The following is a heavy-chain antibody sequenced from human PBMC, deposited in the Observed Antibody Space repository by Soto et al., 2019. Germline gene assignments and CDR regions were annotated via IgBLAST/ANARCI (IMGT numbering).Heavy chain of an antibody. CDR3: AREGPRPYYYYGMDV. CDR1: GYTFSMAG. Sequence: QVQLVQSGAEVKKPGASVKVSCKSSGYTFSMAGISWVRQAPGQGLEWMGWISGYNGNTNYEQKLPDRVTMTAAPSTNTAYMALRSRRSDDTAVYYCAREGPRPYYYYGMDVWGQGTTVTVSS. J-gene: IGHJ6*02. CDR2: ISGYNGNT. V-gene: IGHV1-18*01.